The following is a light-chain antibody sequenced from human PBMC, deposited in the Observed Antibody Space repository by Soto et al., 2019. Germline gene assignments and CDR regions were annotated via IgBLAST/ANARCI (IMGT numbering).Light chain of an antibody. Sequence: DIQLTQSPSFLSASVGDRVTITCRASQGISSYLAWYQQTPGKAPKLLIYAASTLQSGVPSRFSGSGSGTEFTLTISSLQPEDFATYYCQQLNSYRALTFGGGTKVEIK. V-gene: IGKV1-9*01. CDR3: QQLNSYRALT. CDR2: AAS. CDR1: QGISSY. J-gene: IGKJ4*01.